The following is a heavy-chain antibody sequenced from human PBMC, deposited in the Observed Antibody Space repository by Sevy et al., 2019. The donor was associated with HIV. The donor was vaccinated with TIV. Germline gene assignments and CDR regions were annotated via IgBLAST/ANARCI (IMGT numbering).Heavy chain of an antibody. CDR2: IKQDGSEK. Sequence: GGSLRLSCAASGFTFSNYWMSWVRQAPGKGLEWVANIKQDGSEKYYVDSVKGQFTISRDNAKNSLYLQMNSLRAEDTAVYYCARGNYYDSTGYYPDTFDIWGQGTMVTVSS. CDR1: GFTFSNYW. V-gene: IGHV3-7*01. J-gene: IGHJ3*02. D-gene: IGHD3-22*01. CDR3: ARGNYYDSTGYYPDTFDI.